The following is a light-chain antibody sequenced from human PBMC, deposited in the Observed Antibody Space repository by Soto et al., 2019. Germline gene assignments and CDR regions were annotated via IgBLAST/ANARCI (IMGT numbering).Light chain of an antibody. V-gene: IGKV1-5*03. CDR1: QSFNFW. J-gene: IGKJ1*01. CDR3: QQNNNYWT. CDR2: KAS. Sequence: DIQMTQSPSTLSASVGDRVTITCRASQSFNFWLAWYQQKPGKAPKVLIYKASSLESGVPSRFSGSGSGTEFTLTISSLQPDDFATYYCQQNNNYWTFGQGTKVEIK.